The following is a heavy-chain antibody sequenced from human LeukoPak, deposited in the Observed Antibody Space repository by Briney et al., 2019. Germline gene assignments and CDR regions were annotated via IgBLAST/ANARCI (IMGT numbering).Heavy chain of an antibody. Sequence: PSETLSLTCTVSGGSISSSSYYWGWIRQPPGKGLEWIGSIYYSGSTYCNPSLKSRVTISVDTSKNQFSLKLSSVTAADTAVYYCARHDYGDYETGFSRWYFDYWGQGTLVTVSS. CDR1: GGSISSSSYY. D-gene: IGHD4-17*01. V-gene: IGHV4-39*01. J-gene: IGHJ4*02. CDR2: IYYSGST. CDR3: ARHDYGDYETGFSRWYFDY.